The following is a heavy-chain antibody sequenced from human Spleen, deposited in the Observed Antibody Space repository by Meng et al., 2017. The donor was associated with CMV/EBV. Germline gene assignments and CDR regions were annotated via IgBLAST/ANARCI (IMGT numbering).Heavy chain of an antibody. Sequence: GESLKISCAASGFTVSRSYMSWVRQAPGKGLEWVANIKQDGSEKYYVDSVKGRFTISRDNAKNSLYLQMNSLRAEDTAVYYCARDIASTWYGGFDYWGQGTLVTVSS. CDR1: GFTVSRSY. V-gene: IGHV3-7*01. CDR3: ARDIASTWYGGFDY. D-gene: IGHD6-13*01. J-gene: IGHJ4*02. CDR2: IKQDGSEK.